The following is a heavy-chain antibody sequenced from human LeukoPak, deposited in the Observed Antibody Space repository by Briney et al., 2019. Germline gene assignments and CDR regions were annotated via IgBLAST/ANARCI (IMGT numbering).Heavy chain of an antibody. CDR3: ARVSVTVIPIFDY. CDR2: IKQDGSEK. D-gene: IGHD4-17*01. J-gene: IGHJ4*02. Sequence: GGSLRLSCAASGFTFINYWMSWVRQAPGKGLEWVANIKQDGSEKYYVDSVEGRFTISRDNAKNSLYLQMNSLRAEDTAVYYCARVSVTVIPIFDYWGQGALVTVSS. V-gene: IGHV3-7*01. CDR1: GFTFINYW.